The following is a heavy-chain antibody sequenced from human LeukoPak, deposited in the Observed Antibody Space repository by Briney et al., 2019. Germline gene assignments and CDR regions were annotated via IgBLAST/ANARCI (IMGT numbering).Heavy chain of an antibody. D-gene: IGHD6-13*01. CDR3: AKDSPSQQLEVYGMDV. CDR2: ISGSGGST. J-gene: IGHJ6*02. Sequence: HPGGPLRLSCAASGFTFSSYAMSWVRQAPGKGLEWVSAISGSGGSTHYADSVKGRFTISRDNSKNTLYLQMNSLRAEDTAVYYCAKDSPSQQLEVYGMDVWGQGTTVTVSS. CDR1: GFTFSSYA. V-gene: IGHV3-23*01.